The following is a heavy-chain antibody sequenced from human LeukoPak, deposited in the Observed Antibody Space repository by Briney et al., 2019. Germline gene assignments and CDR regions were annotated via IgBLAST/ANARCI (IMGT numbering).Heavy chain of an antibody. CDR3: AKVDGYRSERSPSHY. CDR1: GFIFSNYA. CDR2: ISGGSGTI. V-gene: IGHV3-23*01. J-gene: IGHJ4*02. D-gene: IGHD6-19*01. Sequence: QSGGSLRLSCAASGFIFSNYAMSWVRQAPGKGLEWVSVISGGSGTIYYADSVKGRFTISRDNSKNTLYLQMNTLRAEDTAVYYCAKVDGYRSERSPSHYWGQGTLVTVSS.